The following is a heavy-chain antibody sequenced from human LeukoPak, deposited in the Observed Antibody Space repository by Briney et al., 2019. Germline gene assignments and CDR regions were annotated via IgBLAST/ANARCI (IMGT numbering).Heavy chain of an antibody. Sequence: GRSLRLSCAASGFTFDDYAMHWARQAPGKGLEWVSGISWNSGRIDYADSVKGRFTISRDNAKKSLYLQMNSLRAEDMALYYCAKSSPGYSSGWLQHWGQGTLVTVSS. D-gene: IGHD6-19*01. V-gene: IGHV3-9*03. CDR2: ISWNSGRI. CDR3: AKSSPGYSSGWLQH. J-gene: IGHJ1*01. CDR1: GFTFDDYA.